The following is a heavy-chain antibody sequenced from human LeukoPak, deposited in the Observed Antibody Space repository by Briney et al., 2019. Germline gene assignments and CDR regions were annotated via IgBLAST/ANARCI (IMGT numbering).Heavy chain of an antibody. V-gene: IGHV3-48*03. D-gene: IGHD6-13*01. Sequence: GGSLRLSCAASGVTFSSYEMNWVRQAPGKGLEWVSYISSSGSTIYYADSVKGRFTISRDNAKNSLYLQMNSLRAEDTAVYYRARASYSSSWYADYWGQGTLVTVSS. J-gene: IGHJ4*02. CDR2: ISSSGSTI. CDR3: ARASYSSSWYADY. CDR1: GVTFSSYE.